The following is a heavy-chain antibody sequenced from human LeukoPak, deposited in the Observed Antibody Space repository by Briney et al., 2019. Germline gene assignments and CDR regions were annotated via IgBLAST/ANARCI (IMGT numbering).Heavy chain of an antibody. CDR2: TYVSGAT. CDR1: GGSISSNY. V-gene: IGHV4-4*07. D-gene: IGHD6-19*01. CDR3: AREAHNSGGFDY. Sequence: PSETLSLTCIVSGGSISSNYWSWIRQPAGKGLEWIGRTYVSGATNYNPSLKSRVIMSVDTSKNHFPLRLTSVTAADTAVYYCAREAHNSGGFDYWGQGTLVTVSS. J-gene: IGHJ4*02.